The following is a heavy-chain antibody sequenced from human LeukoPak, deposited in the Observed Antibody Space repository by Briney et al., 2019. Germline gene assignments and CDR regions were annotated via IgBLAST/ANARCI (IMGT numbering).Heavy chain of an antibody. CDR1: GYSFINYW. Sequence: GASLKFSCKGSGYSFINYWIGWVRQMPGKGLEWMGIIYPGDSDTSYIPSFQGQVTISADKSINTAYLQWTSLKASDSAMYYCAQLQGGGGSYSYVDYWGQGTLVTVSS. V-gene: IGHV5-51*01. J-gene: IGHJ4*02. D-gene: IGHD1-26*01. CDR2: IYPGDSDT. CDR3: AQLQGGGGSYSYVDY.